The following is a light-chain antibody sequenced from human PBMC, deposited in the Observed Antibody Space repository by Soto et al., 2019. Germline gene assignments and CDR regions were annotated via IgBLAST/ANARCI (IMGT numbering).Light chain of an antibody. CDR1: SSDVGSYNL. Sequence: QSALTQPASVSGSPGQSITISCTGTSSDVGSYNLVSWYQQHPGKAPKLMIYEGSKRPSGVSNRFSGSKSGNTASLTISGLQAEDEADYYCFSYAGSSPPVVFGGGTKLTVL. CDR2: EGS. V-gene: IGLV2-23*01. J-gene: IGLJ2*01. CDR3: FSYAGSSPPVV.